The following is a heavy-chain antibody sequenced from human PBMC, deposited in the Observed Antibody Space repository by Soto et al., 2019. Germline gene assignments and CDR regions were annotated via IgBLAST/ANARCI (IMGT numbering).Heavy chain of an antibody. D-gene: IGHD3-16*01. CDR2: IYYSGST. J-gene: IGHJ6*03. CDR3: ARQGDVEDYYYYYMDV. Sequence: QVQLQESGPGLVKPSETLSLTCTVSGGSISSYYWSWIRQPPGKGLEWIGYIYYSGSTNYNPSLKSRVTISVETSKNQFSLRLSAVTAADTAVYYCARQGDVEDYYYYYMDVWGKGTTVTVSS. V-gene: IGHV4-59*08. CDR1: GGSISSYY.